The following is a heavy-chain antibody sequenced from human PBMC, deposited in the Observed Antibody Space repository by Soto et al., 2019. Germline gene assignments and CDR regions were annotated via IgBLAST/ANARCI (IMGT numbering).Heavy chain of an antibody. CDR2: MNPFSGNA. J-gene: IGHJ4*02. Sequence: QVQLVQSGAEVKKPGASVRVSCKASGYTFTSYDIYWVRQATGPGLEWMGWMNPFSGNAVYTQKFQDRVTMTRDTSINQAYMEMSGLRSEDTAVYYCTRGQGNHWGQGTLVSVSS. V-gene: IGHV1-8*01. CDR3: TRGQGNH. CDR1: GYTFTSYD.